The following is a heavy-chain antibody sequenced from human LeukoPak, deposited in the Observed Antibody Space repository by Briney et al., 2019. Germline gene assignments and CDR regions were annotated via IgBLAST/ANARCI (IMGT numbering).Heavy chain of an antibody. J-gene: IGHJ4*02. V-gene: IGHV3-11*01. D-gene: IGHD1-26*01. CDR1: GFTFSNYY. CDR2: ISSSGSTI. CDR3: ARGTYSGTYYAWYYFDY. Sequence: GGSLRLSCAASGFTFSNYYMSWIRQAPGKGLEWVSYISSSGSTIYYADSVKGRFTISRDNARNSLSLQMNSLRAEDTAVYYCARGTYSGTYYAWYYFDYWGQGTLVTVSS.